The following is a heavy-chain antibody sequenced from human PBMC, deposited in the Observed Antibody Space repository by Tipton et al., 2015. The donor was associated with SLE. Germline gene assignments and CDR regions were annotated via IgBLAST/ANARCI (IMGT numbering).Heavy chain of an antibody. CDR3: ARDREFNWAGGWYFDL. V-gene: IGHV4-61*09. J-gene: IGHJ2*01. Sequence: TLSLTCTVSGGSISSGSYYWSWIRQPAGKGLEWIGHIYTSGSTNYNPSLKSRVTISVDTSKNQFSLKLSSVTAADTAVYYCARDREFNWAGGWYFDLWGRGTLVTVSS. CDR2: IYTSGST. CDR1: GGSISSGSYY. D-gene: IGHD3-16*01.